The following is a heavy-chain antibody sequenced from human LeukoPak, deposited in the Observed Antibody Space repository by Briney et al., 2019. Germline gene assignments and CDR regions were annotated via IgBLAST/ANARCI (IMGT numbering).Heavy chain of an antibody. J-gene: IGHJ5*02. CDR1: GFIFRNYA. CDR3: ARLVVPSHSRWFDP. D-gene: IGHD2-15*01. CDR2: ISQGGETP. Sequence: GGSLRLSCAASGFIFRNYAMSWVRLTPGKGLEWVSTISQGGETPYYADSVKGRFTISRDNFKNTLYLQISSLSAEDSAVYSCARLVVPSHSRWFDPWGQGTLVTVFS. V-gene: IGHV3-23*01.